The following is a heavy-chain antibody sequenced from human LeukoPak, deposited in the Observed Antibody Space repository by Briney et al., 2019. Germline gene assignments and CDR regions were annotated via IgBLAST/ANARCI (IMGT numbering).Heavy chain of an antibody. D-gene: IGHD2-2*01. CDR2: ISSSGSTI. Sequence: PGGSLRLSCAASGFTFSDYYMSWIRQAPGKGLEWVSYISSSGSTIYYADSVKGRFTISRDNAKNSLYLQMNSLRAEDTAVYYCARARSVVPAALPDYYYMDVWGKGTTVTVSS. J-gene: IGHJ6*03. CDR3: ARARSVVPAALPDYYYMDV. V-gene: IGHV3-11*04. CDR1: GFTFSDYY.